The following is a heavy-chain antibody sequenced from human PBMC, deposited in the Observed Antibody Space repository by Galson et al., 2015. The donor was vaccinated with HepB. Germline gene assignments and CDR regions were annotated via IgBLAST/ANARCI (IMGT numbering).Heavy chain of an antibody. Sequence: SVKVSCKASGYIFTSYAMNWVRQAPGQGLEWMGWINTNTGNPTYAQGFTGRFVFSLDTSVSTAYLQISSLKAEDTAVYYCATTYYDILTALLDAFDIWGQGTMVTVSS. CDR2: INTNTGNP. V-gene: IGHV7-4-1*02. J-gene: IGHJ3*02. CDR3: ATTYYDILTALLDAFDI. D-gene: IGHD3-9*01. CDR1: GYIFTSYA.